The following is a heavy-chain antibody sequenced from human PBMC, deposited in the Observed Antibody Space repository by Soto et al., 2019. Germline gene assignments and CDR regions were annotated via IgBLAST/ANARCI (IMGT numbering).Heavy chain of an antibody. D-gene: IGHD2-2*01. CDR2: IYYSGST. CDR1: GGSISSGGYY. Sequence: QVQLQESGPGLVKPSQTLSLTCTVSGGSISSGGYYWSWIRQHPGKGLERIGYIYYSGSTYYNPSLKSLVTISVDTSKNQFSLKLNSVTAADTAVYYCARSSTSANYFDYWGQGTLVTVSS. V-gene: IGHV4-31*01. CDR3: ARSSTSANYFDY. J-gene: IGHJ4*02.